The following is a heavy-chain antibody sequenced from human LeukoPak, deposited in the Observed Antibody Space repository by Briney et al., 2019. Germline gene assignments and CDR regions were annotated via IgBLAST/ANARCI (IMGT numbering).Heavy chain of an antibody. D-gene: IGHD5-18*01. J-gene: IGHJ4*02. CDR1: GFTFSNVW. Sequence: GGSLRLSCAGSGFTFSNVWMSWVRQAPGKGLEWIGRIKTKSDGETTAYAAAVKGRVTISRDDTKNTVFLQMTGLKTEDTGIYCCTTGPIQIWSLNVDYRGQGTRVTVSS. CDR3: TTGPIQIWSLNVDY. CDR2: IKTKSDGETT. V-gene: IGHV3-15*01.